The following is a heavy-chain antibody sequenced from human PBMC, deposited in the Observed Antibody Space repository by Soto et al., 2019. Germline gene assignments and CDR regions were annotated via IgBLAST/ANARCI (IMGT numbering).Heavy chain of an antibody. D-gene: IGHD3-22*01. Sequence: GGSLRLSCTASAFSFRTYSMNWVRQAPGKGLEWVSGISGSDGSTYYADSVKGRFTISRDDAKKTLYLQMNSLRAEDTAVYYCAKKHSGYSPWYFDYWGQGTLVTVSS. CDR1: AFSFRTYS. J-gene: IGHJ4*02. CDR3: AKKHSGYSPWYFDY. V-gene: IGHV3-23*01. CDR2: ISGSDGST.